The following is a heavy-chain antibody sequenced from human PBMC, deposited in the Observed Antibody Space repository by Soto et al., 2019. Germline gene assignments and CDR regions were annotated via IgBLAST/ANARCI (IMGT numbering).Heavy chain of an antibody. J-gene: IGHJ4*02. D-gene: IGHD2-8*01. V-gene: IGHV3-23*01. CDR3: AKNQHAMAHDC. CDR1: GFTFSNYA. CDR2: ISSSGGST. Sequence: EVQLLDSGGGLVQPGGSLRLSCAASGFTFSNYAMSWVRQAPGKELEWVSSISSSGGSTDYADSVKGRFTISRDNSQNTLKLQRNSLRAEDTAIYFCAKNQHAMAHDCWGPGTLVTVSS.